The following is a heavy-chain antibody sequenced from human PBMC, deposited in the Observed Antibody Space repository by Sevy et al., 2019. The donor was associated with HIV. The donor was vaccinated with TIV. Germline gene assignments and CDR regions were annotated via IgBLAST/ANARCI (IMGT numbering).Heavy chain of an antibody. J-gene: IGHJ4*02. CDR3: ARSTRASGWYFYY. V-gene: IGHV1-2*02. CDR1: GYTFTGYY. Sequence: AAVKVSCKASGYTFTGYYMHWVGQAPGQGLEWMGWINPNSGGTNYAQKFQGRVTMTRDTSISTAYMELSRLRSDDTAVYYCARSTRASGWYFYYWGQGTTVTVSS. D-gene: IGHD6-19*01. CDR2: INPNSGGT.